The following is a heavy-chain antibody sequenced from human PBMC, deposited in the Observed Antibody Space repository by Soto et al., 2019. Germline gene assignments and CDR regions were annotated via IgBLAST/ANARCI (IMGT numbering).Heavy chain of an antibody. V-gene: IGHV3-9*01. J-gene: IGHJ4*02. Sequence: GGSLRLSCAASGFTFDDYAMHWVRQAPGKGLEWVSGISWNSGSIGYADSVKGRFTISRDNAKNSLYLQMNSLRAEDTALYYCAKEPLYDSSGYYDYWGQGTLVTVSS. D-gene: IGHD3-22*01. CDR1: GFTFDDYA. CDR2: ISWNSGSI. CDR3: AKEPLYDSSGYYDY.